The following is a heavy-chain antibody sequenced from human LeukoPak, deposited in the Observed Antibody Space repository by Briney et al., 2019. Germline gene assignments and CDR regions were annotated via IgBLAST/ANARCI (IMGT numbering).Heavy chain of an antibody. D-gene: IGHD3-10*01. CDR2: ISAYNGNT. CDR3: ARETAPYGSVDAFDI. J-gene: IGHJ3*02. CDR1: GYTFTSYG. Sequence: GASVKVSCKASGYTFTSYGISWVRQAPGQGLEWMGWISAYNGNTNYAQKLQGRVTMTTDTSTSTAYMELRSLRSDDTAVYYCARETAPYGSVDAFDIWGQGTMVTVSS. V-gene: IGHV1-18*01.